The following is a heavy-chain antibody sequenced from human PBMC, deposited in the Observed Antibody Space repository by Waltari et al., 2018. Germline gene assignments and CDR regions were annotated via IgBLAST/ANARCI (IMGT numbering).Heavy chain of an antibody. Sequence: EVQLVESGGGLVKPGGSLRLSCAASGFTFSSYSMNWVRQAPGKGREWVSSISRSRSYIYDADSVKGRFTISRDNAKNSLYLQMNSLRAEDTAVYYCAGRGEDYWGQGTLVTVSS. CDR3: AGRGEDY. CDR1: GFTFSSYS. V-gene: IGHV3-21*01. CDR2: ISRSRSYI. J-gene: IGHJ4*02. D-gene: IGHD3-10*01.